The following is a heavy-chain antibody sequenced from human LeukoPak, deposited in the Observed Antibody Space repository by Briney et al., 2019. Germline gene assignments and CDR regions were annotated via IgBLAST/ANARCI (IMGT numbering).Heavy chain of an antibody. D-gene: IGHD3-22*01. CDR2: IKQDGSEK. CDR1: GFTFSSYW. Sequence: GGSLRLSCAASGFTFSSYWMSWVRQAPGKGLEWVANIKQDGSEKYYVDSVKGRFTISRDNAKNSLYLQMNGLRAEDTAVYFCVRDRGYSTFDYWGQGTLVTVSS. J-gene: IGHJ4*02. V-gene: IGHV3-7*03. CDR3: VRDRGYSTFDY.